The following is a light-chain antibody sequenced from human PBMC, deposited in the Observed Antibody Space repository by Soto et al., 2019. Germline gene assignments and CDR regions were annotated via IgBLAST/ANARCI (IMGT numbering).Light chain of an antibody. CDR2: SAS. CDR1: QSIGSY. Sequence: DIQMTQSPSSLSASVGDRVTITCRASQSIGSYLNWYQQAPGRAPKFLISSASSLQSGVPSSFSGSGSVTDFSLTISRLQPEDFAVYYFQQYGNSPQTFXQGTK. CDR3: QQYGNSPQT. J-gene: IGKJ1*01. V-gene: IGKV1-39*01.